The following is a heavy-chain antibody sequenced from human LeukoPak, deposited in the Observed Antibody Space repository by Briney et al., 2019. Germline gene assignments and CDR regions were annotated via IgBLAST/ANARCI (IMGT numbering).Heavy chain of an antibody. D-gene: IGHD3-3*01. CDR3: ARGHFGVFLDY. Sequence: GGSLRLSCEGSGFTFSSYSMIWVRQAPGKGLEWVSSIRGDSTETRHADSLMGRFTISRDNAKKSLYLQMNSLRAEDTAVYYCARGHFGVFLDYWAREPCSPSP. CDR1: GFTFSSYS. V-gene: IGHV3-21*01. J-gene: IGHJ4*02. CDR2: IRGDSTET.